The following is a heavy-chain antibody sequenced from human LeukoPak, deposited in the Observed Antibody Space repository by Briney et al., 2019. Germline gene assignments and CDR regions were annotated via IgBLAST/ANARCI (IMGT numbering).Heavy chain of an antibody. Sequence: SQTLSLTCTVSGGSISSGGYYWSWIRRHPGKGLEWIGYIYYSGSTYYNPSLKSRVTISVDTSKNQFSLKLSSVTAADTAVYYCAREPGSQGFDPWGQGTLVTVSS. D-gene: IGHD6-25*01. J-gene: IGHJ5*02. CDR3: AREPGSQGFDP. CDR2: IYYSGST. CDR1: GGSISSGGYY. V-gene: IGHV4-31*03.